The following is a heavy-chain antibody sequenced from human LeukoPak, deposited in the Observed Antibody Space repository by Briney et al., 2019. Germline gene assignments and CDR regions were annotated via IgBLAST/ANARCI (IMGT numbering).Heavy chain of an antibody. CDR2: INHSGST. Sequence: SETLSLTCAVYGGSFSGYYWSWIRQPPGKGLEWIGEINHSGSTNYNPSLKSRVTISVDTSKNQFSLKLSSVTAADTAVYYCARHFDDILTGSYYFDYWGQGTLVTVSS. J-gene: IGHJ4*02. CDR3: ARHFDDILTGSYYFDY. CDR1: GGSFSGYY. V-gene: IGHV4-34*01. D-gene: IGHD3-9*01.